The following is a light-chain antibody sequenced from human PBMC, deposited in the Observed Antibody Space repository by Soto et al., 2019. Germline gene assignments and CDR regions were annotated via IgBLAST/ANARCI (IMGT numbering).Light chain of an antibody. J-gene: IGLJ2*01. CDR2: EVT. CDR1: SSDVGSYNF. V-gene: IGLV2-23*02. CDR3: CSYAGGSTPVV. Sequence: QSALTQPASVSGSPGQSITISCTGTSSDVGSYNFVSWYQQCPGRAPKLMIFEVTKRPSGVSNRFSGSKSVNTASLTISVLQAEDEADYYCCSYAGGSTPVVFGGGTKLTVL.